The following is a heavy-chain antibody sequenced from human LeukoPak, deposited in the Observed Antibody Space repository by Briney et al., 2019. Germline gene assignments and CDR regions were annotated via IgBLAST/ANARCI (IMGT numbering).Heavy chain of an antibody. V-gene: IGHV4-39*07. D-gene: IGHD3-22*01. CDR2: IYHSGST. CDR3: ARDGRAYYYDSSGDVYFDY. Sequence: SQTLSLTCTVSGGSISSGSYYWGWIRQPPGKGLEWIGNIYHSGSTYYNPSLKSRVTISVDMSKNQFSLKLSSVTAADTAVYYCARDGRAYYYDSSGDVYFDYWGQGTLVTVSS. CDR1: GGSISSGSYY. J-gene: IGHJ4*02.